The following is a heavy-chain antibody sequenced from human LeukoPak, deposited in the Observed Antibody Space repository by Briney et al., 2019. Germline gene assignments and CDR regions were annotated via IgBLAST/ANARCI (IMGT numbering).Heavy chain of an antibody. J-gene: IGHJ4*02. V-gene: IGHV3-74*03. CDR3: ARGIYGDPAAFDS. CDR2: LKSDGSTA. CDR1: GFTFSSFN. D-gene: IGHD4-17*01. Sequence: GGTLRLSCAASGFTFSSFNMHWVRQAPGKGLVWVSRLKSDGSTAMYADSVQGRFTISRDNARNTVHLLMSSLTVEDTGVYYCARGIYGDPAAFDSWGQGALVTVSS.